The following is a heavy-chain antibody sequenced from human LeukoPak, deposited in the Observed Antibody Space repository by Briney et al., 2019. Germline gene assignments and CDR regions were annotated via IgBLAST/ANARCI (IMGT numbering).Heavy chain of an antibody. CDR2: INPHNGGT. CDR3: AREAASFGTSLGYVDV. J-gene: IGHJ6*03. Sequence: ASVKVSCKASGYTFIDNYIHWVRQAPGQGLEWMGWINPHNGGTKYALKFQGRVTMTSDRSTTTVYMEVTRLRSDDTAVFYCAREAASFGTSLGYVDVWGKGTTVTVSS. V-gene: IGHV1-2*02. CDR1: GYTFIDNY. D-gene: IGHD2-15*01.